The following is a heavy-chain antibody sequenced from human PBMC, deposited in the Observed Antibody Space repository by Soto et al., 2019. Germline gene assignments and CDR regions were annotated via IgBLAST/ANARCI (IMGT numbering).Heavy chain of an antibody. D-gene: IGHD3-22*01. CDR1: GFTLSRYG. CDR2: IWFDGSNK. V-gene: IGHV3-33*01. Sequence: GRSLRLSCAASGFTLSRYGMHWVRQAPGKGLEWVAVIWFDGSNKNYADSVKGRFTVSKDNSKNTLYLQMDGLGAEDTAVYYCARAYDTSGYPYFDYWGQGTLVTVYS. J-gene: IGHJ4*02. CDR3: ARAYDTSGYPYFDY.